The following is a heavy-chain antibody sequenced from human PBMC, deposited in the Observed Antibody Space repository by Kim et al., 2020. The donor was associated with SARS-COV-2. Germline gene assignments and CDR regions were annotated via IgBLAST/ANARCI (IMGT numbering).Heavy chain of an antibody. CDR3: TSEYYCDSSGYYYADW. J-gene: IGHJ4*02. V-gene: IGHV4-38-2*02. D-gene: IGHD3-22*01. CDR1: GHPITSGYF. CDR2: IYQSGTT. Sequence: SETLSLTCTVSGHPITSGYFWGWIRQSPGKGLEWLGSIYQSGTTYYNPSLKSRVTISIDTSKSQFSLRLNSVTAADTAVYYCTSEYYCDSSGYYYADWWGQGTLVTVSS.